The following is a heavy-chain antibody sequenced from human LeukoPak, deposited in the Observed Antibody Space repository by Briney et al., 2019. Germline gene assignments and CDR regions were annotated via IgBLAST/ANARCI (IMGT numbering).Heavy chain of an antibody. V-gene: IGHV4-38-2*02. CDR3: ARVPGLNWFDP. CDR1: GYFISSGYY. J-gene: IGHJ5*02. Sequence: SETLSLTCTVSGYFISSGYYWGWIRQPPGKGLEWIASIYQSGSTYYNPSLKSRVTMSVDTSKNQFSLKLSSVTAADTAVYYCARVPGLNWFDPWGQGTLVTVSS. CDR2: IYQSGST.